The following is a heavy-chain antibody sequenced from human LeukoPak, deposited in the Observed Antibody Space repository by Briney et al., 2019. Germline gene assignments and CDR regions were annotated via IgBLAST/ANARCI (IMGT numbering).Heavy chain of an antibody. CDR3: ARLPNQYSSYDY. CDR2: ISAYNDNT. D-gene: IGHD6-6*01. V-gene: IGHV1-18*01. Sequence: APLKVSCKASGYTVTSYVISWVGEAPRQGLKWIGQISAYNDNTNHAQQLQGRVTMTTDPSTMTAYMELRSLRSDDTAVYYCARLPNQYSSYDYWGQGTLVTVSS. CDR1: GYTVTSYV. J-gene: IGHJ4*02.